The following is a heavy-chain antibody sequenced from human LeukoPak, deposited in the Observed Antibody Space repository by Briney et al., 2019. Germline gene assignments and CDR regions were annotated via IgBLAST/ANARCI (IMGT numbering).Heavy chain of an antibody. V-gene: IGHV1-69*01. CDR3: ASPYYYGSGSPRPFDY. CDR2: IFPIFGTG. J-gene: IGHJ4*02. CDR1: GGTFSSYA. D-gene: IGHD3-10*01. Sequence: SVKVSCKASGGTFSSYAIIWVRQAPGPGVEWMGGIFPIFGTGNYAQKFQGRVTITADESTSTAYMELSSLRSEDTAVYYCASPYYYGSGSPRPFDYWGQGTLVTVSS.